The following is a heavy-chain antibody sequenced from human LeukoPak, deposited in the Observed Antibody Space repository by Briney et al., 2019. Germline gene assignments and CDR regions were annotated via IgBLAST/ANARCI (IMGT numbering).Heavy chain of an antibody. CDR3: AKDPPHSSGWLQRDY. V-gene: IGHV3-7*03. J-gene: IGHJ4*02. D-gene: IGHD6-19*01. CDR1: GFTFSSYW. Sequence: GGSLRLSCAASGFTFSSYWMSWVRQAPGKGLEWVANIKQDGSEKYYVDSVKGRFTISRDNSKNTLYLQMNSLRAEDTAVYYCAKDPPHSSGWLQRDYWGQGTLVTVSS. CDR2: IKQDGSEK.